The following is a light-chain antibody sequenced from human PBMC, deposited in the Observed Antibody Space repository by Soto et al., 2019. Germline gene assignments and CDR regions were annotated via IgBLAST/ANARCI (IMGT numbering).Light chain of an antibody. CDR2: EVV. CDR1: KSDIGVYDF. CDR3: KSYAGSNTYV. Sequence: QSALAHPPSASGSPGQSVTIPCTVTKSDIGVYDFVSWYQHHPGKAPRLIIYEVVQRPSGVPDRFSGSKSGNTASLTVPGLQAADEADYFCKSYAGSNTYVFGSGTKVTVI. J-gene: IGLJ1*01. V-gene: IGLV2-8*01.